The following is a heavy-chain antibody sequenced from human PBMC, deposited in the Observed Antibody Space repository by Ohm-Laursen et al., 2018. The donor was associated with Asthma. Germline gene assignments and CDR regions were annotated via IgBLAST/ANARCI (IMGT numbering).Heavy chain of an antibody. J-gene: IGHJ4*02. Sequence: SLRLSCTASGFTFSSYGMHWVRQAPGKGLEWVAVIWYDGSNKYYADSVKGRFTISRDNSKNTLYLQMNSLRAEDTAVYYCARRESGYYSRLDYWGQGTLVTVSS. CDR1: GFTFSSYG. CDR3: ARRESGYYSRLDY. CDR2: IWYDGSNK. V-gene: IGHV3-33*01. D-gene: IGHD3-22*01.